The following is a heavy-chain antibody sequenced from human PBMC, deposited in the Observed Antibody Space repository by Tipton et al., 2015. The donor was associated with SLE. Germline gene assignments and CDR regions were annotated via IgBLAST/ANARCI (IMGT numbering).Heavy chain of an antibody. Sequence: TLSLTCAVSGYSISSGYYWGWIRQPPGKGLEWIGSIYHSGSTYYNPSLKSRVTISVDTSKNQFSLKLSSVTAADTAVYYCASPHGDPDFDLWGRGTLVTVSS. J-gene: IGHJ2*01. CDR1: GYSISSGYY. D-gene: IGHD4-17*01. V-gene: IGHV4-38-2*01. CDR3: ASPHGDPDFDL. CDR2: IYHSGST.